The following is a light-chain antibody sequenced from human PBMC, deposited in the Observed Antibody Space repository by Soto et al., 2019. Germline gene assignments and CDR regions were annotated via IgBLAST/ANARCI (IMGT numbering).Light chain of an antibody. V-gene: IGLV2-14*01. CDR3: ISYTSSSTLYV. CDR2: DVS. Sequence: QSALTQPASVSGSLGQSITISCTGTSSEVGGYNYVSWYQQHPGKAPKLMIYDVSNRPSGVSNRFSGSKSGNTASLTISGLQAEDEADYYCISYTSSSTLYVFGTGTKVTVL. CDR1: SSEVGGYNY. J-gene: IGLJ1*01.